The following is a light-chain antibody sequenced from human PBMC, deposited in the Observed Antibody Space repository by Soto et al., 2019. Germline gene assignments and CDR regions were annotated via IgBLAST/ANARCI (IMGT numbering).Light chain of an antibody. V-gene: IGLV2-11*01. CDR1: SSDVGGYNF. Sequence: QSALTQPRSVSGSPGQSVTISCTGTSSDVGGYNFVSWYQHHPGKAPKLMIYNVIQRPSGVPDRFSASKSGNTASLTISGLQAEDEADYYCQSYDNILSGPLFGGGTKLTVL. CDR2: NVI. CDR3: QSYDNILSGPL. J-gene: IGLJ3*02.